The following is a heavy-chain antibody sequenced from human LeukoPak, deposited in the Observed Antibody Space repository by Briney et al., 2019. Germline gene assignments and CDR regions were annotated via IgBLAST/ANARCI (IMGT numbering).Heavy chain of an antibody. J-gene: IGHJ4*02. D-gene: IGHD4-17*01. V-gene: IGHV3-21*01. Sequence: GGSLRLSCAASGFAFSSYSMNWIRQAPGKGLEWVSSITTSSSHVYYADSVKGRFTISRDNAKNSLYLQMNSLSAEDTAVYYCASLMTSVTIPDYWGQGTLVTVSS. CDR2: ITTSSSHV. CDR3: ASLMTSVTIPDY. CDR1: GFAFSSYS.